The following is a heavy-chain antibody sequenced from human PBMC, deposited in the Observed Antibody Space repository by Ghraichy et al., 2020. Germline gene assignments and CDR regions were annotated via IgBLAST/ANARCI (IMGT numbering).Heavy chain of an antibody. CDR3: ARDHDSTWSTLDS. D-gene: IGHD6-13*01. V-gene: IGHV3-7*01. CDR1: GFSFGNHW. Sequence: GGSLRLSCAASGFSFGNHWMSWVRQAPGKGLEWAANIKYDGSDKKYVDSVKGRFTIFRDNAQNSLYLQMDSLRAEDTAVYYCARDHDSTWSTLDSWGQGTLVTVSS. J-gene: IGHJ4*02. CDR2: IKYDGSDK.